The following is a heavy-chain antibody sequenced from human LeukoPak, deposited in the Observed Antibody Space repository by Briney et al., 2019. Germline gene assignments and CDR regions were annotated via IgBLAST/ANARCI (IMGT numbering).Heavy chain of an antibody. CDR2: ISGSGGST. CDR3: AKASCRILGYCSSTSCCSFDY. CDR1: GFTFSSYA. D-gene: IGHD2-2*01. V-gene: IGHV3-23*01. Sequence: GGSLRLSCAASGFTFSSYAMSWVRQAPGKGLEWVSAISGSGGSTYYADSVKGRFTISRDNSKNTLYLQMNSLRAEDTAVYYCAKASCRILGYCSSTSCCSFDYWGQGTLVTVSS. J-gene: IGHJ4*02.